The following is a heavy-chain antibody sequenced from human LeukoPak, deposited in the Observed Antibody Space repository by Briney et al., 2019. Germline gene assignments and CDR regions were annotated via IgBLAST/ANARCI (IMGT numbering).Heavy chain of an antibody. D-gene: IGHD2-2*01. CDR3: ARSPSNRYCSSTSCPLYFDY. V-gene: IGHV4-38-2*01. Sequence: SEALSLTCAVSGYSISSGYYWGWIRQPPGKGLEWIGSIYHSGSTYYNPSLKSRVTISVDTSKNQFSLKLTSVTAADTAVYYCARSPSNRYCSSTSCPLYFDYGGQGTLVTVSS. J-gene: IGHJ4*02. CDR1: GYSISSGYY. CDR2: IYHSGST.